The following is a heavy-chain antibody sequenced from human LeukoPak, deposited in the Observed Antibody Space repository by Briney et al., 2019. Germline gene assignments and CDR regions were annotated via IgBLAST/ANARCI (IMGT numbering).Heavy chain of an antibody. Sequence: SVKVSCKASGGTFSSYAISWVRQAPGQGLEGMGGIIPIFGTANYAQKFQGRVTITADESTSTAYKELSSLRSEDTAVYYCARDSSSIAAAGVFQHWGQGTLVTVS. D-gene: IGHD6-13*01. CDR2: IIPIFGTA. CDR3: ARDSSSIAAAGVFQH. CDR1: GGTFSSYA. V-gene: IGHV1-69*01. J-gene: IGHJ1*01.